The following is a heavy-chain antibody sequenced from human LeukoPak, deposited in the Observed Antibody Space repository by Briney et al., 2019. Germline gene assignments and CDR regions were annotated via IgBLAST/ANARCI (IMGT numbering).Heavy chain of an antibody. D-gene: IGHD6-19*01. V-gene: IGHV4-34*01. J-gene: IGHJ5*02. CDR1: GGSFSGYY. Sequence: SGTLSLTCAVYGGSFSGYYWSWIRQPPGKGLEWIGEINHSGSTNYNPSLKSRVTISVDTSKNQFSLKLSSVTAADTAVYYCARGTVAGWFPNWFDPWGQGTLVTVSS. CDR2: INHSGST. CDR3: ARGTVAGWFPNWFDP.